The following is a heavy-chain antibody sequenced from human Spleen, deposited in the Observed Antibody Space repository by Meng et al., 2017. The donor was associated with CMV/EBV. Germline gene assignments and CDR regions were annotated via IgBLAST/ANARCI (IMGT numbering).Heavy chain of an antibody. CDR1: GGSFSGYY. Sequence: GSLRLSCAVYGGSFSGYYWSWIRQPPGKGLEWIGEINHSGSTNYNPSLKSRVTISVDTSKNQFSLKLSSVTAADTAVYYCAREVGNPSYYYYSMDVWGQGTTVTVSS. CDR2: INHSGST. V-gene: IGHV4-34*01. J-gene: IGHJ6*02. CDR3: AREVGNPSYYYYSMDV. D-gene: IGHD1-26*01.